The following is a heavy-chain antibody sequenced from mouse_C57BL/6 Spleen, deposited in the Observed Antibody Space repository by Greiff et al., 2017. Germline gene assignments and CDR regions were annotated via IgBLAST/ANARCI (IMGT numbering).Heavy chain of an antibody. V-gene: IGHV2-9-1*01. CDR3: AREDDYDERGYFDY. D-gene: IGHD2-4*01. CDR2: IWTGGGT. CDR1: GFSLTSYA. J-gene: IGHJ2*01. Sequence: VKVVESGPGLVAPSQSLSITCTVSGFSLTSYAISWVRQPPGKGLEWLGVIWTGGGTNYNSALKSRLSISKDNSKSQVFLKMNSLQTDDTARYYCAREDDYDERGYFDYWGQGTTLTVSS.